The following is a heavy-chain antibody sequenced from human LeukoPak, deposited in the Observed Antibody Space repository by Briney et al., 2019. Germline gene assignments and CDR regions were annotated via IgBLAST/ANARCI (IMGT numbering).Heavy chain of an antibody. CDR1: GYTFTSNY. CDR2: IYPRDGST. CDR3: ARDQIRYCSSTSCYRYYYYGMDV. Sequence: ASVKVSCKASGYTFTSNYIHWVRQAPGQGLEWMGMIYPRDGSTSYAQKFQGRVTITADESTSTAYMELSSLRSEDTAVYYCARDQIRYCSSTSCYRYYYYGMDVWGQGTTVTVSS. J-gene: IGHJ6*02. D-gene: IGHD2-2*02. V-gene: IGHV1-46*01.